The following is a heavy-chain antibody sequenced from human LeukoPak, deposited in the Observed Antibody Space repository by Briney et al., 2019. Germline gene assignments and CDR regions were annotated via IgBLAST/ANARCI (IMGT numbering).Heavy chain of an antibody. V-gene: IGHV4-4*09. CDR3: ARDGYYDSSGYHGAFDI. J-gene: IGHJ3*02. Sequence: SETLSLTCTVSGGSISSYYWSWIRQPPGKGLEWIGYIYTSGSTNYNPSLKSRVTISVDTSKNQFSLKLSSVTAADTAVYYCARDGYYDSSGYHGAFDIWGQGTMVTVSS. CDR1: GGSISSYY. D-gene: IGHD3-22*01. CDR2: IYTSGST.